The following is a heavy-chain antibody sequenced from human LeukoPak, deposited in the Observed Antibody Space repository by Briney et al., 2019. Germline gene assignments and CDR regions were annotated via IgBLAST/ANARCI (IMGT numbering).Heavy chain of an antibody. CDR1: GFTFSSYG. CDR2: IAYHGGAE. D-gene: IGHD3-16*02. Sequence: GGSLRLSCAASGFTFSSYGMHWVRPAPGKGLEWVAVIAYHGGAEYYADSVKGRFTISRDNSKNTVDLQLNSLRAEDSAVYYCAKQSFRMVNYFDYWGQGTLVTVSS. CDR3: AKQSFRMVNYFDY. V-gene: IGHV3-30*18. J-gene: IGHJ4*02.